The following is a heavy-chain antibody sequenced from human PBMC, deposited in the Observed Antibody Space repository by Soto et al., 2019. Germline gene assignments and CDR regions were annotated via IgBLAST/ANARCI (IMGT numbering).Heavy chain of an antibody. V-gene: IGHV3-30*18. CDR2: VSYDGSFK. J-gene: IGHJ6*02. CDR1: GFTFSKFD. Sequence: GGSLRLSCEASGFTFSKFDIHWVRQAPGKGLEWVAVVSYDGSFKYYADSVKGRFTISRDNSKNTLYLQMNSLRPEDTALYYCAKDSDQLLFDYYYYGMDVWGQGTTVTVSS. CDR3: AKDSDQLLFDYYYYGMDV. D-gene: IGHD2-2*01.